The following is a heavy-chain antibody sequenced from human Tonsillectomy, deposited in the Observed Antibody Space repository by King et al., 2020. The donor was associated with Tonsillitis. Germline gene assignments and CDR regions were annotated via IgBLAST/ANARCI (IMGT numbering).Heavy chain of an antibody. CDR3: ARLGPYLGATRPFDY. D-gene: IGHD1-26*01. CDR1: GYSFTSYW. Sequence: QLVQAGAEVKKPGEALKISCKGSGYSFTSYWIGWVRQMPGKGLEWMGIIYPGYSDTRYSPSFQGQVTIPADKSLRPASLQGGGLKASDTAMYYCARLGPYLGATRPFDYWGQGTLVTVSS. J-gene: IGHJ4*02. V-gene: IGHV5-51*01. CDR2: IYPGYSDT.